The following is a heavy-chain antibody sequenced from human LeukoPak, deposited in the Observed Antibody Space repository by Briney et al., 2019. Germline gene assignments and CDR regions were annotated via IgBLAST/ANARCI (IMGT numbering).Heavy chain of an antibody. Sequence: ASVKVSCKASGGTFSSYAISWVRQAPGQGLEWMGGIFPICGTANYAQKFQGRVTITADKSTSTAYMELSSLRSEDTAVYYCARDQVRYYDFWSGRGWFDSWGQGTLVTVSS. CDR1: GGTFSSYA. V-gene: IGHV1-69*06. J-gene: IGHJ5*01. CDR3: ARDQVRYYDFWSGRGWFDS. CDR2: IFPICGTA. D-gene: IGHD3-3*01.